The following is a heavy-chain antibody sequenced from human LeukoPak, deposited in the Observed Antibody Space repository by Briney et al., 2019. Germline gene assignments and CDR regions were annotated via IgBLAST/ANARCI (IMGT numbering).Heavy chain of an antibody. V-gene: IGHV4-39*07. J-gene: IGHJ6*03. D-gene: IGHD3-3*01. CDR3: ARDDFSLVGMDL. CDR2: IYYSGDT. Sequence: SETLSLTCTFSGAPISSRLYYWVWIRQPPGKGLQWIGGIYYSGDTYYNPSLESRLTVSLDTSKNQFSLNLTSVTAADTAVYYCARDDFSLVGMDLWGKGTTVIVSS. CDR1: GAPISSRLYY.